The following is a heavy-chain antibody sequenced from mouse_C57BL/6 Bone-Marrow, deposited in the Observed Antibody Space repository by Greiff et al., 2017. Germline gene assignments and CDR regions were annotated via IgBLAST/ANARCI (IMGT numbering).Heavy chain of an antibody. CDR1: GYTFTSYG. V-gene: IGHV1-81*01. Sequence: QVQLKESGAELARPGASVKLSCKASGYTFTSYGISWVKQRPGQGLEWIGEIYPRSGNTYYNEKFKGKATLTADKSSSTAYMELRSLTSEDSAVYFCARSPLLLYYFDYWGQGTTLTVSS. J-gene: IGHJ2*01. D-gene: IGHD2-12*01. CDR3: ARSPLLLYYFDY. CDR2: IYPRSGNT.